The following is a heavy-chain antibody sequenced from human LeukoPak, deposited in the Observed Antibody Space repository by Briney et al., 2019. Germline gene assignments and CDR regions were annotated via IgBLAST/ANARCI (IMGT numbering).Heavy chain of an antibody. J-gene: IGHJ4*02. D-gene: IGHD3-10*01. V-gene: IGHV1-69*05. Sequence: SVKVCSKASGGTFRDFAVSWVGQAPAKALERMGGIVPIFDTPNYAQRFDDRVTITTDEATNTAYMELTGLRSEDTAVYYCASDIYGSQPSDYWGQGTLVIVSS. CDR3: ASDIYGSQPSDY. CDR2: IVPIFDTP. CDR1: GGTFRDFA.